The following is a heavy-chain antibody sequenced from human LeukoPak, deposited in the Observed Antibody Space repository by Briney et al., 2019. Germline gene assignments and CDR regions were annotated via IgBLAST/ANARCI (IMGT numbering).Heavy chain of an antibody. J-gene: IGHJ6*02. CDR2: INPNRGGT. V-gene: IGHV1-2*02. D-gene: IGHD3-10*01. CDR1: GYTFTGYY. CDR3: VKDGYYYGSGGGWYGMDV. Sequence: GASVKVSSKASGYTFTGYYIHWVRQTPGQGLEWMGWINPNRGGTKYAQKLQGRGTINRDTSISPAHIELSRVQSDDTAEYYCVKDGYYYGSGGGWYGMDVWGQGTPVTVSS.